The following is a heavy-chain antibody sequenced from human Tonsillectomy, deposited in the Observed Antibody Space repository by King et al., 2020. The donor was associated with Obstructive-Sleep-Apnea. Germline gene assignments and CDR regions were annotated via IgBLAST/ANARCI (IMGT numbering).Heavy chain of an antibody. Sequence: VQLVESGGGLVQPGRSLRLSCAASGFIFDDYAMHWVRQAPGKGLEWVSSINWNSGSIGYADSVKGRFTISRDNAKNSLFLQMSSLRAEDTALYYCAKDLYGSGTKAPYYCGMDVWGKGTTVTVSS. CDR3: AKDLYGSGTKAPYYCGMDV. D-gene: IGHD3-10*01. CDR1: GFIFDDYA. V-gene: IGHV3-9*01. J-gene: IGHJ6*04. CDR2: INWNSGSI.